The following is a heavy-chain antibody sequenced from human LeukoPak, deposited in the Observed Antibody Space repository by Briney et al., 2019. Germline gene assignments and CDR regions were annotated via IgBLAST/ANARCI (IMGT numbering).Heavy chain of an antibody. CDR2: INHSGST. CDR1: GGSFSGYY. V-gene: IGHV4-34*01. Sequence: SETLSLTCAVYGGSFSGYYWSWIRQPPGKGLEWIGEINHSGSTNYNPSLKSRVTISVDTSKNQFSLKLSSVTAADTAVYYCARSQVRGYYYYYYMDVWGKGTTVTISS. D-gene: IGHD3-10*01. CDR3: ARSQVRGYYYYYYMDV. J-gene: IGHJ6*03.